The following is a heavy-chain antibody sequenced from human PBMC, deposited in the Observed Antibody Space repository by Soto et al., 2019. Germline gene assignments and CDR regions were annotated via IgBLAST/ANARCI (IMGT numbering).Heavy chain of an antibody. CDR2: ISGSGGST. Sequence: GGSLRLSCAASGFTFSSYAMSWVRQAPGKGLEWVSAISGSGGSTYYADSVKGRFTISRDNSKNTLYLQMNSLRAEDTAVYYCANHPWFGESSNWGQGTLVTVSS. D-gene: IGHD3-10*01. J-gene: IGHJ4*02. CDR1: GFTFSSYA. V-gene: IGHV3-23*01. CDR3: ANHPWFGESSN.